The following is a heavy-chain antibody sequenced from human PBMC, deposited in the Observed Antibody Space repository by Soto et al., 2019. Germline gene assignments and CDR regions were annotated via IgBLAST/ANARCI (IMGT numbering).Heavy chain of an antibody. V-gene: IGHV3-53*04. D-gene: IGHD4-4*01. J-gene: IGHJ6*03. CDR3: ARAAYSNPYYYYYYMDV. CDR2: IYSGGST. Sequence: PGGSLRLSCAASGFTVSSNYMSWVRQAPGKGLERVSVIYSGGSTYYADSVKGRFTISRHNSKNTLYLQMNSLRAEDTAVYYCARAAYSNPYYYYYYMDVWGKGTTVTVSS. CDR1: GFTVSSNY.